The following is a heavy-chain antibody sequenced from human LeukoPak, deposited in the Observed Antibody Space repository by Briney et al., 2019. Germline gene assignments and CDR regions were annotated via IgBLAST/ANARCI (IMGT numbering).Heavy chain of an antibody. Sequence: PSETLSLTCTVSGGSMNAYYWTWFRQPPGKGLEWIGYIYYSGSTNYNPSLKSRVTISVDTSKNQFSLKLTSVTAADTAVYYCATESWIQGEDYWGQGTLVTVSS. CDR2: IYYSGST. J-gene: IGHJ4*02. CDR1: GGSMNAYY. CDR3: ATESWIQGEDY. D-gene: IGHD5-18*01. V-gene: IGHV4-59*08.